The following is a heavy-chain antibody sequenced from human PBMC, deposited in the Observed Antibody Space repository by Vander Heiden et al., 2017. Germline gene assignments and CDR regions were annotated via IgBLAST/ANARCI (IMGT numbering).Heavy chain of an antibody. D-gene: IGHD2-8*01. CDR3: AKGGGIVLMIDY. Sequence: QVHLVESGGGVVQPGMSLRPSCPASGFTFSSYGMHWVRQAPGKGLEWVAVISYDGSNKYYADSVKGRFTISRDNSKNTLYLQMNSLRAEDTAVYYCAKGGGIVLMIDYWGQGTLVTVSS. CDR2: ISYDGSNK. J-gene: IGHJ4*02. V-gene: IGHV3-30*18. CDR1: GFTFSSYG.